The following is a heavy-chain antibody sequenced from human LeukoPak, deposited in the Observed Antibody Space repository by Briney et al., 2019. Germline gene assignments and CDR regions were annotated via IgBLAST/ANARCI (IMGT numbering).Heavy chain of an antibody. CDR3: AREDYGDYRNWFDP. J-gene: IGHJ5*02. CDR1: RFTFSNYA. CDR2: INRDGSEK. Sequence: GGSLRLSCAASRFTFSNYAISWVRQAPGKGLEWVASINRDGSEKKYVDSVKGRFTISRDNAKNTLYLQMNSLRAEDTAVYYCAREDYGDYRNWFDPWGQGTLVTVSS. V-gene: IGHV3-7*01. D-gene: IGHD4-17*01.